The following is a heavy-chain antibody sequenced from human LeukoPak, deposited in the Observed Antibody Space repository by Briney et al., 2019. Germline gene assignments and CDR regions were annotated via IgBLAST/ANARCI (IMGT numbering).Heavy chain of an antibody. Sequence: GGSLRLSCAASGFTFSNYWMHWARQAPGRGLVWISRIIGDGSSINYADSVKGRFTISRDNAKNTLYLQMNSLRAEDTAVYYCARLGVTTTYNWFDPWGQGTLVTVSS. D-gene: IGHD4-11*01. V-gene: IGHV3-74*01. CDR3: ARLGVTTTYNWFDP. J-gene: IGHJ5*02. CDR1: GFTFSNYW. CDR2: IIGDGSSI.